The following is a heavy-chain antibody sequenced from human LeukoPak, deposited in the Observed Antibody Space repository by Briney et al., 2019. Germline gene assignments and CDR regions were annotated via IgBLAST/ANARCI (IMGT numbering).Heavy chain of an antibody. CDR3: AKVSQWGNSRWYEGD. CDR1: GFTFSSSP. Sequence: PGGSLRLSCAASGFTFSSSPMSWVRQAPGKGLDWVSSISADGPTYYADSVKGRFTISRDNSKNTLYLQMNSLRGEDTAVYYCAKVSQWGNSRWYEGDWGQGTLVTVSS. D-gene: IGHD6-13*01. V-gene: IGHV3-23*01. J-gene: IGHJ4*02. CDR2: ISADGPT.